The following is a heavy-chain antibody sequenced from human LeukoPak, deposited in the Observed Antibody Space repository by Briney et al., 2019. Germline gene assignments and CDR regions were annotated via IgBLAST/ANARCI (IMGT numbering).Heavy chain of an antibody. J-gene: IGHJ5*02. CDR1: GVSISSYY. D-gene: IGHD4-17*01. CDR2: IHTAEST. V-gene: IGHV4-4*07. CDR3: ARETTVWVGFDP. Sequence: KSSETLSLTCTVSGVSISSYYWSWIRQPAGKALEWIGRIHTAESTNYNPSLKSRVTMSVDTSKNQFSLILSSVTAADTAVYYCARETTVWVGFDPWGQGTLVTVSS.